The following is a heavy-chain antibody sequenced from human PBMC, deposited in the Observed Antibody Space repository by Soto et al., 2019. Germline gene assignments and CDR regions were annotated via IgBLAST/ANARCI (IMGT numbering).Heavy chain of an antibody. J-gene: IGHJ4*02. Sequence: SETLSLTCTVSGGSISSGGYYWSWIRQHPGKGLEWIGYIYYSGSTYYNPSLKSRVTISVDTSKNQFSLKLSSVTAADTAVYYCARVYTPEGVYFDYWGQGTLVTVSS. CDR2: IYYSGST. V-gene: IGHV4-31*03. D-gene: IGHD2-2*02. CDR1: GGSISSGGYY. CDR3: ARVYTPEGVYFDY.